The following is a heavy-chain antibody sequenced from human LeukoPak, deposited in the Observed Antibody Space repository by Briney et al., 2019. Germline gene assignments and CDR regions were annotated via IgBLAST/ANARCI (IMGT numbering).Heavy chain of an antibody. D-gene: IGHD3-22*01. V-gene: IGHV1-8*01. J-gene: IGHJ4*02. Sequence: ASVKVSCKASGYTFSSYDISWVRQATGQGLEWMGYMNPDTGNTGYAQKFQGRVTMTEDTSTDTAYMELSSLRSEDTAVYYCATATYDSSGYYFDFWGQGILVTVSS. CDR2: MNPDTGNT. CDR1: GYTFSSYD. CDR3: ATATYDSSGYYFDF.